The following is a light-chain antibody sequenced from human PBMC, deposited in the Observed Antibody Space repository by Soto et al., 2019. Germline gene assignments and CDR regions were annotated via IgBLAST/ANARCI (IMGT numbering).Light chain of an antibody. CDR1: SSNIGSNT. J-gene: IGLJ2*01. CDR3: ATWDDSLNVL. CDR2: GNN. Sequence: QAVVTQPPSASGTPGRRVTISCSGSSSNIGSNTINWYQQLPGTAPKLLIYGNNQRPSGVPDRFSGSKSGTSASLAISGLQSEDEADYYCATWDDSLNVLFGGGTKLTVL. V-gene: IGLV1-44*01.